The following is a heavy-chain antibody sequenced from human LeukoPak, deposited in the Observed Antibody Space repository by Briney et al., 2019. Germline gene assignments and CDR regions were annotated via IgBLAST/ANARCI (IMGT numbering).Heavy chain of an antibody. CDR2: ISDSGGST. V-gene: IGHV3-23*01. CDR3: AKGFDP. CDR1: GFSFSSYG. Sequence: GGSLRLSCAVSGFSFSSYGMSCVRQAPGKGLEWVSAISDSGGSTYYADSVKGRFTVSRDNSKNTLYLQMNSLRADDTAVYYCAKGFDPWGQGTLVTVSS. J-gene: IGHJ5*02.